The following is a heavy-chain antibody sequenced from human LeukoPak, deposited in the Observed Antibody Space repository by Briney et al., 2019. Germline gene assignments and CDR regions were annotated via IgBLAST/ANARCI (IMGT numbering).Heavy chain of an antibody. CDR1: GFXFSNYG. V-gene: IGHV3-33*08. Sequence: PGRSLRLSCTASGFXFSNYGIHWVRQAPGKGLEWVAVIWYDGSNKYYADSVKGRFTISRDNSKNTLYLQMNSLRAEDTAVYYCARDLIASKRAAMAPFDYWGQGTLVTVSS. J-gene: IGHJ4*02. CDR3: ARDLIASKRAAMAPFDY. CDR2: IWYDGSNK. D-gene: IGHD5-18*01.